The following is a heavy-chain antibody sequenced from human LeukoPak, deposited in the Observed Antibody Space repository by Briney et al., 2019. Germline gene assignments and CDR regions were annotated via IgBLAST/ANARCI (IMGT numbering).Heavy chain of an antibody. CDR1: GGSISSSSYY. D-gene: IGHD3-16*01. J-gene: IGHJ6*03. V-gene: IGHV4-39*07. CDR3: ARDGGVTYYYFYYYMDV. CDR2: IYHSGST. Sequence: SETLSLTCTVSGGSISSSSYYWGWIRQPPGKGLEWIGSIYHSGSTYYNPSLKSRVIISVDTSKNQFSLRLSSVTAADTAVYYCARDGGVTYYYFYYYMDVWGKGTTVTVSS.